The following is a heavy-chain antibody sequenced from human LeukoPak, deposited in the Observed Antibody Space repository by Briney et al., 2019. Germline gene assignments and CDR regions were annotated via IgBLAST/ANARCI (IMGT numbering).Heavy chain of an antibody. CDR1: GGSFSGYY. D-gene: IGHD3-3*01. CDR3: ARGGPYDFWSGYQRPPYYYYGMDV. CDR2: INHSGST. J-gene: IGHJ6*02. V-gene: IGHV4-34*01. Sequence: PSETRSLTCAVYGGSFSGYYWSWIRQPPGKGLEWIGEINHSGSTNYNPSLKSRVTISVDTSKNQFSLKLSSVTAADTAVYYCARGGPYDFWSGYQRPPYYYYGMDVWGQGTTVTVSS.